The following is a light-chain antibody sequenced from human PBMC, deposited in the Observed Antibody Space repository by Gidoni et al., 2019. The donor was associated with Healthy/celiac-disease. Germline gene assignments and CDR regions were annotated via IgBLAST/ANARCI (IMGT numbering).Light chain of an antibody. CDR1: QSNSSY. J-gene: IGKJ1*01. Sequence: DIHMTQSPSSLSASVGDRVTITCRASQSNSSYLNWYQQKPGKAPKLLIYAASSLQSGVPSRFSGSGSGTDFTLTISSLQPEDFATYYCQQSYSTPPWTFGQGTKVEIK. CDR3: QQSYSTPPWT. V-gene: IGKV1-39*01. CDR2: AAS.